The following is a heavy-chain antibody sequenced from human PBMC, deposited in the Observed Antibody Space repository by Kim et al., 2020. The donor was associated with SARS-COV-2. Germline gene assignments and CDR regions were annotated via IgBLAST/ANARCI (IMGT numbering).Heavy chain of an antibody. Sequence: ASVKVSCKASCYTFTSYGISWVRQAPGQGLEWMGWLSAYNGNTNYAQKLQGRVTMTTDTPTSTAYMELRSLRSDDTAVYYCARDKSPYSSSSDYWGQGTLVTVSS. J-gene: IGHJ4*02. CDR1: CYTFTSYG. D-gene: IGHD6-6*01. V-gene: IGHV1-18*01. CDR3: ARDKSPYSSSSDY. CDR2: LSAYNGNT.